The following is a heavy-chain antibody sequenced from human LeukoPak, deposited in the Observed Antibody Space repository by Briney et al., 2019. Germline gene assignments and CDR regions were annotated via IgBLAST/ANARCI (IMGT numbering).Heavy chain of an antibody. D-gene: IGHD3-16*02. V-gene: IGHV4-59*08. CDR1: GGSISSYY. CDR3: ARHHYDYVWGSYRFDY. Sequence: PSETLSLTRTVSGGSISSYYWSWIRQPPGKGLEWIGYIYYSGSTNYNPSLKSRVTISVDTSKNQFSLKLSSVTAADTAVYYCARHHYDYVWGSYRFDYWGQGTLVTVSS. J-gene: IGHJ4*02. CDR2: IYYSGST.